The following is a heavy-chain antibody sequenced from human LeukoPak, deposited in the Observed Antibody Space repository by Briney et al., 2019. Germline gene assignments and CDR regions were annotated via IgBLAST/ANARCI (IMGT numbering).Heavy chain of an antibody. V-gene: IGHV3-23*01. Sequence: GGSLRLSCAASGFTFSSFAMSWVRQAPGKGLEWVLAISDSGGSTYYADSVKGRFTISRDNSKNTLYLQMNSLRAEDTAVYYCAKDGVAVVVPADYFDYWGQGTLVTVSS. CDR2: ISDSGGST. CDR1: GFTFSSFA. CDR3: AKDGVAVVVPADYFDY. J-gene: IGHJ4*02. D-gene: IGHD2-2*01.